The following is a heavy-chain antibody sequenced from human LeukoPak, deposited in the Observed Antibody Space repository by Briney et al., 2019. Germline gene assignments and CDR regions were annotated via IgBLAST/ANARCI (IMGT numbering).Heavy chain of an antibody. CDR2: IYTSGST. CDR3: ARESSEYGCSGGSCYVAVFDY. J-gene: IGHJ4*02. D-gene: IGHD2-15*01. Sequence: SETLSLTCTVSGDSISSYYWSWIRQPAGKGLEWIGRIYTSGSTKYNPSLKSRVTMSVDTSKNQFSLKLSSVTAADTAVYYCARESSEYGCSGGSCYVAVFDYWGQGTLVTVSS. CDR1: GDSISSYY. V-gene: IGHV4-4*07.